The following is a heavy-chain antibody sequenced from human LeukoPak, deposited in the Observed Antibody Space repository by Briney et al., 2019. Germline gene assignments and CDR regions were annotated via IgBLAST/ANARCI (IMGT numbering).Heavy chain of an antibody. CDR1: GFTFSNAW. CDR2: IKSKTDGGTT. CDR3: ARDRDGMDV. V-gene: IGHV3-15*01. Sequence: GSLRLSCAASGFTFSNAWMSWVRQAPGKGLEWVGRIKSKTDGGTTDYAAPVKGRFTISRDDSKNTLYLQMNSLRAEDTAVYYCARDRDGMDVWGQGTTVTVSS. J-gene: IGHJ6*02.